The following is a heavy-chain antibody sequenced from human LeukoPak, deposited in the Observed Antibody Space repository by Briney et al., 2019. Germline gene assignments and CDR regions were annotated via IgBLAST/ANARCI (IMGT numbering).Heavy chain of an antibody. CDR2: ISSGSSAI. CDR3: ARGHTAVTRHFDF. D-gene: IGHD4-17*01. V-gene: IGHV3-21*01. Sequence: GESLRLSCAASGFTFTTYWMSWVRQAPGKGLEWVSIISSGSSAIFSADALKGRFTISRDDAKNLLYLDMNSLRAEDTAVYYCARGHTAVTRHFDFWGQGTLVTVSS. CDR1: GFTFTTYW. J-gene: IGHJ4*02.